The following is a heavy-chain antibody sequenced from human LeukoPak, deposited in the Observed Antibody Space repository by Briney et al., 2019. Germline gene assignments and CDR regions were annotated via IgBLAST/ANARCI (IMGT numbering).Heavy chain of an antibody. V-gene: IGHV1-69*05. J-gene: IGHJ6*03. CDR1: GGTFSSYA. CDR3: ARGESGAAAGYYYYMDV. Sequence: ASVKVSCKASGGTFSSYAISWVRQAPGQGLEWMGGIIPIFGTANYAQKFQGRVTITTDEPTSTAYMELSSLRSEDTAVYYCARGESGAAAGYYYYMDVWGKGTTVTVSS. CDR2: IIPIFGTA. D-gene: IGHD6-13*01.